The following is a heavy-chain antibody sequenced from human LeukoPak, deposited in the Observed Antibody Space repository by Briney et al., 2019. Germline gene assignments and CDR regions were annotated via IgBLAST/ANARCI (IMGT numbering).Heavy chain of an antibody. CDR2: MNPNSGNT. CDR3: ARDLKYDYGDRLGYYGMDV. V-gene: IGHV1-8*01. CDR1: GYTFTSYD. D-gene: IGHD4-17*01. Sequence: ASVKVSCKASGYTFTSYDINWVRQATGQGLEWMGWMNPNSGNTGYAQKFQGRVTMTRNTSISTAYMELSSLRSEDTAVYYCARDLKYDYGDRLGYYGMDVWGQGTTVTVSS. J-gene: IGHJ6*02.